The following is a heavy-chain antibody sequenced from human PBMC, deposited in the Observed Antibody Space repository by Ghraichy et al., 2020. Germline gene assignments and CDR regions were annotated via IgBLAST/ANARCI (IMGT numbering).Heavy chain of an antibody. D-gene: IGHD1-14*01. CDR1: GGSVTSDTLY. Sequence: GSLRLSCTVSGGSVTSDTLYWGWRRQSPGKGLEWIGSVYNGASTFYSPTLKSRVTISVDTYKSQFSLRLNSVTAADTAIYYCARRNPAVGGALDYWGQGILVNVSS. CDR2: VYNGAST. J-gene: IGHJ4*02. CDR3: ARRNPAVGGALDY. V-gene: IGHV4-39*01.